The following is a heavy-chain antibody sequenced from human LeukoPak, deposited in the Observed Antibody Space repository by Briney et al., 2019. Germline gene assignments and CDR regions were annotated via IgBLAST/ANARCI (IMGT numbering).Heavy chain of an antibody. V-gene: IGHV3-11*01. J-gene: IGHJ4*02. CDR3: VRAYSRGYSDDFDY. D-gene: IGHD3-22*01. Sequence: GSLRLSCAASGFTFSDYYMSWFRQAPGKGLEWLSYINGNNGTIYYADPVRGRFTISRDNAKNSVYLQMNSLRGEDTAVYYCVRAYSRGYSDDFDYWGQGTLVTVSS. CDR2: INGNNGTI. CDR1: GFTFSDYY.